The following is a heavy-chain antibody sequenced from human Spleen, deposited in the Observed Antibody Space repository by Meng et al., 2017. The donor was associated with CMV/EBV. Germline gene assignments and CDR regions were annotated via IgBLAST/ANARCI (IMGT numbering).Heavy chain of an antibody. CDR1: FSGYY. V-gene: IGHV4-34*01. CDR3: ARVKYGSIEPGLLRGRWFDP. D-gene: IGHD1-14*01. CDR2: INHSGST. J-gene: IGHJ5*02. Sequence: FSGYYWSWIRQPPGKGLEWIGEINHSGSTNYNPSLKSRVTISVDTSKNQFSLKLSSVTAADTAVYYCARVKYGSIEPGLLRGRWFDPWGQGTLVTVSS.